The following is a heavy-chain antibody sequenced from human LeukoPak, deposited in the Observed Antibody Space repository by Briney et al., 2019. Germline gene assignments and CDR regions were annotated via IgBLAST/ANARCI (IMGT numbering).Heavy chain of an antibody. Sequence: ASVKVSCKVSGYTLTELSMHWVRQAPGKGLEWMGGFDPEDGETTYAQKFQGRVTMTEDTSTDTAYMELSSLRSEDTAVYYCATASGDYVWGSYRYILAWYFDYWGQGTLVTVSS. D-gene: IGHD3-16*02. CDR1: GYTLTELS. CDR3: ATASGDYVWGSYRYILAWYFDY. CDR2: FDPEDGET. V-gene: IGHV1-24*01. J-gene: IGHJ4*02.